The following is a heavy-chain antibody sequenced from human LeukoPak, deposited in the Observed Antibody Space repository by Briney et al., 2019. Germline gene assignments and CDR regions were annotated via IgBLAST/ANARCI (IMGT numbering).Heavy chain of an antibody. CDR1: GFTFSSYE. CDR2: ISSSGSTI. CDR3: ARDDTGPYYFDY. J-gene: IGHJ4*02. D-gene: IGHD3-22*01. Sequence: GGSLRLSCAASGFTFSSYEMNWVRQAPGKGLEWVSYISSSGSTIYYADSVKGRFTISGDNAKDSLYLQTNSLRAEDTAVYYCARDDTGPYYFDYWGQGTLVTVSS. V-gene: IGHV3-48*03.